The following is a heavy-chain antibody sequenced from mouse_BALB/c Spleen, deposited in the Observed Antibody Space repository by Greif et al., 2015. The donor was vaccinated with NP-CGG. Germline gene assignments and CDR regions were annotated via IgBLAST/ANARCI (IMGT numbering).Heavy chain of an antibody. CDR3: TRIWGRYYFDY. CDR2: IRLKSNNYAT. D-gene: IGHD4-1*01. Sequence: EVKLVESGGGLMQPGGSMKLSCVASGFTFSNYWMNWVRQSPGKGLEWVAEIRLKSNNYATHYAESVKGRFTISRDDSKSSVYLQMNNLRAEDTGIYYCTRIWGRYYFDYWGQGTTLTVSS. CDR1: GFTFSNYW. V-gene: IGHV6-6*02. J-gene: IGHJ2*01.